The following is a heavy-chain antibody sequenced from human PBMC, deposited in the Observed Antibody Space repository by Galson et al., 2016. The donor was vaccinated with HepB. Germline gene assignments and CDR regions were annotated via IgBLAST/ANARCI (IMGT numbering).Heavy chain of an antibody. Sequence: SETLSLTCAVSGGPFSGYYWTWIRQPPGKGLEWIGQINHIGTTNYCPSLKSRVTLSLDTSKNQLSLNLTSVTAADTAIYYCVRRSGWFNWFDPWGQGTLVSVSS. CDR3: VRRSGWFNWFDP. V-gene: IGHV4-34*01. CDR1: GGPFSGYY. D-gene: IGHD6-19*01. J-gene: IGHJ5*02. CDR2: INHIGTT.